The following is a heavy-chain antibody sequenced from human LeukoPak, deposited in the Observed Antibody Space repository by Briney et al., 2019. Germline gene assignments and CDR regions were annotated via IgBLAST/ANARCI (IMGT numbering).Heavy chain of an antibody. CDR3: ARDLAVGDSDY. Sequence: GGPLRLSCAASGFTFSSYEMKWVRQAPGKGLEWVSYISSSGSTIYYADSVKGRFTISRDNAKNSLYLQMNSLRAEDTAVYYCARDLAVGDSDYWGQGTLVTVSS. J-gene: IGHJ4*02. D-gene: IGHD1-26*01. V-gene: IGHV3-48*03. CDR1: GFTFSSYE. CDR2: ISSSGSTI.